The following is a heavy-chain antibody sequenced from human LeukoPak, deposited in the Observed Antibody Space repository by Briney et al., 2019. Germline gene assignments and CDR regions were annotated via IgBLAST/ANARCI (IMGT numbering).Heavy chain of an antibody. CDR3: AGGGLWFAPYYYMDV. CDR1: GGSISSYY. J-gene: IGHJ6*03. Sequence: PSETLSLTCTVSGGSISSYYWSWIRQPPGKGLEWIGYIYYSGSTNYNPSLKSRVTISVDTSKNQFSLKLSSVTAADTAVYYCAGGGLWFAPYYYMDVWGKGTTVTVSS. D-gene: IGHD5-18*01. V-gene: IGHV4-59*12. CDR2: IYYSGST.